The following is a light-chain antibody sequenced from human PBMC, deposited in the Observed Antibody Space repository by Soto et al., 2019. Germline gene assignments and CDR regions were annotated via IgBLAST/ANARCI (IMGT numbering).Light chain of an antibody. J-gene: IGKJ1*01. CDR3: QQYGRSPWT. Sequence: ENLLTQSPGTLSLSPGERATLSCRASQSVSSSYLAWYQQKTGQAPRLLIYAASSRATGIPDRFSGSGSGTDFTLTIRRLEREDFAVYYCQQYGRSPWTFGQGTKVEIK. CDR1: QSVSSSY. V-gene: IGKV3-20*01. CDR2: AAS.